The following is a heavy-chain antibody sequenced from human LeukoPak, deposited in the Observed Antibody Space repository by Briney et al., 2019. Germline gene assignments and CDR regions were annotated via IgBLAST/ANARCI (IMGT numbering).Heavy chain of an antibody. V-gene: IGHV1-24*01. CDR2: FDPEDGET. CDR3: ARDGGLSIAGSFDP. D-gene: IGHD6-6*01. CDR1: GYTLTELS. Sequence: ASVKVSCKVSGYTLTELSMHWVRQAPGKGLEWMGGFDPEDGETIYAQKFQGRVTMTRDTSTSTVYMELSSLRSEDTAVYYCARDGGLSIAGSFDPWGQGTLVTVSS. J-gene: IGHJ5*02.